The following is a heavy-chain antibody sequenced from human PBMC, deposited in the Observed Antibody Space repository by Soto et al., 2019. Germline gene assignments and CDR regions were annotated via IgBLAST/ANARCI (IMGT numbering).Heavy chain of an antibody. CDR1: GYVFTGRG. Sequence: ASVKVSCTASGYVFTGRGISWVRQVPGQGLEWVGWVSAYDGATRSSEKLQGRISVTRDKSTSTVYMDLTNLRSDDAAVYYCARDRAGLLEFWGQGTLVTVSS. J-gene: IGHJ4*02. CDR2: VSAYDGAT. D-gene: IGHD3-10*01. V-gene: IGHV1-18*01. CDR3: ARDRAGLLEF.